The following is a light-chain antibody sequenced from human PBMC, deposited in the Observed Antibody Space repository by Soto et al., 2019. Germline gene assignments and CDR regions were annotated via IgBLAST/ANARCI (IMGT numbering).Light chain of an antibody. CDR1: SRDVGGYNY. CDR3: SSYTSSIYV. J-gene: IGLJ1*01. CDR2: DVS. Sequence: QSVLTQPASVSGSPGQSITISCTGTSRDVGGYNYVSWYQQHPGKAPKLMIYDVSNRPSGVSNRFSVSKSGNTASLTISGLQAEDEADYYCSSYTSSIYVFGTGTKVTVL. V-gene: IGLV2-14*01.